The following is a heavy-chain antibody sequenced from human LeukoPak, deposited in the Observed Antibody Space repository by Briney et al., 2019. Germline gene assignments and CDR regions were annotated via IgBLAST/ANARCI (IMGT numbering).Heavy chain of an antibody. Sequence: SVKVSCKASGGTFSSYAISWVRQAPGQGLEWMGGIIPIFGTANYAQKFQGRVTITTDESTSTAYMELSSLRSEDTAVYYCARRSVTGTTREAAYDYWGQGTLVTVSS. V-gene: IGHV1-69*05. J-gene: IGHJ4*02. CDR3: ARRSVTGTTREAAYDY. D-gene: IGHD1-20*01. CDR2: IIPIFGTA. CDR1: GGTFSSYA.